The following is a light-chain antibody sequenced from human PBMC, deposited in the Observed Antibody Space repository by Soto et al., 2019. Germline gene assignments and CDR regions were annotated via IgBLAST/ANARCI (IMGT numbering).Light chain of an antibody. J-gene: IGKJ2*01. V-gene: IGKV1-39*01. CDR2: DAS. Sequence: DIQMTQSPSSLSASVGDRVTITCRASQTISTYLNWYQQKPGKAPRLLIYDASSLLSGVPSRFSGSGSGTDFTLTIASLQPADFSTFYCQQSYSTPYTFGQGTKVEI. CDR1: QTISTY. CDR3: QQSYSTPYT.